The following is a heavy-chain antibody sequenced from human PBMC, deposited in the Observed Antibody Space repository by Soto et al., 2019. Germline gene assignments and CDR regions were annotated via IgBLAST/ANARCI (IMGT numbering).Heavy chain of an antibody. CDR3: VRAGIAARDPNYYYYYYMDV. Sequence: SSETLSLTCTVSGGSISSGGYYWSWIRQHPGKGLEWIGYIYYSGSTYYNPSLKSRVTISVDTSKNQFSLKLSSVTAADTAVYYCVRAGIAARDPNYYYYYYMDVWGKGTTVTVSS. J-gene: IGHJ6*03. CDR2: IYYSGST. D-gene: IGHD6-6*01. CDR1: GGSISSGGYY. V-gene: IGHV4-31*03.